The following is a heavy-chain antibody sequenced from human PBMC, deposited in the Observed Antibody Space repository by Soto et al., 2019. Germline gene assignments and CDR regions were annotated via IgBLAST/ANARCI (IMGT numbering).Heavy chain of an antibody. J-gene: IGHJ5*02. CDR3: AKKEQQLPWFDP. Sequence: EVQLLESGGGLVQPGGSLRLSCAASGFTFSSYAMSWVRQAPGKGLEWVSAISGSGGSTYYADSVKGRFTISRDNSKNTLYLQMNSLRAEDTAVYCCAKKEQQLPWFDPWGQGTLVTVSS. V-gene: IGHV3-23*01. CDR2: ISGSGGST. CDR1: GFTFSSYA. D-gene: IGHD6-13*01.